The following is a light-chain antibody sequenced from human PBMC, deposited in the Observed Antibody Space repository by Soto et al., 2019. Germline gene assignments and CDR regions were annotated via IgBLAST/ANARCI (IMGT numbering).Light chain of an antibody. V-gene: IGKV3-20*01. Sequence: EIVLTQSPGTLSLSPGERATLSCRASQSVSSNLAWYQQKPGQAPRLLIYGASTRATDIPARFSGSGSGADFTLTISRLEPEDFAVYYCQQYGSSPPITFGQGTRLEIK. J-gene: IGKJ5*01. CDR1: QSVSSN. CDR3: QQYGSSPPIT. CDR2: GAS.